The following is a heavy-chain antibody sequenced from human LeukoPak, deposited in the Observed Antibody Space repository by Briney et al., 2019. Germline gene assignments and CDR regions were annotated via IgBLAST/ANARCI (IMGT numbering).Heavy chain of an antibody. CDR3: ARDLTSSWYGFDY. J-gene: IGHJ4*02. D-gene: IGHD6-13*01. V-gene: IGHV3-7*01. CDR1: GFTFSSYW. CDR2: IKQDGSEK. Sequence: PGGSLRLSCAASGFTFSSYWMSWVRQAPGKGLEWVANIKQDGSEKYYVDSVKGRFTISRDNAKNSLYLQMNSLRAEDTAVYYCARDLTSSWYGFDYWGQGTLVTVSS.